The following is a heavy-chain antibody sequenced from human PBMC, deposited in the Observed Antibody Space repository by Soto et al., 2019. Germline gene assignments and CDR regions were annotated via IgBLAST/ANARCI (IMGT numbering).Heavy chain of an antibody. Sequence: GESLKISCKGSGYSFTSYWIGWVRQMPGKGLGWMGIIYPGDSDTRYSPSFQGQVTISADKSISTAYLQWSSLKASDTAVYYCARHHHDFWSGYSPTWFDPWGQGTLVTVSS. CDR1: GYSFTSYW. D-gene: IGHD3-3*01. V-gene: IGHV5-51*01. CDR3: ARHHHDFWSGYSPTWFDP. J-gene: IGHJ5*02. CDR2: IYPGDSDT.